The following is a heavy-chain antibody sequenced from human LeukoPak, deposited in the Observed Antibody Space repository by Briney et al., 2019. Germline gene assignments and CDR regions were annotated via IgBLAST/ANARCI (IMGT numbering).Heavy chain of an antibody. CDR1: GFTFSNYN. Sequence: PGGSLRLSCVASGFTFSNYNMNWLRQAPGKGLEWVSYISSGSSTIYYADSVKGRFTISRDNAKNSLYLQMNRLRDEDTAGYYCERVFRWPGGFDLWGQGTLVTVSS. J-gene: IGHJ5*02. D-gene: IGHD2-15*01. V-gene: IGHV3-48*02. CDR3: ERVFRWPGGFDL. CDR2: ISSGSSTI.